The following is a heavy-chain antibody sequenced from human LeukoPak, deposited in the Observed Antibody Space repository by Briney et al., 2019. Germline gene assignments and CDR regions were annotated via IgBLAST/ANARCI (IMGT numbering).Heavy chain of an antibody. V-gene: IGHV4-30-2*01. D-gene: IGHD3/OR15-3a*01. J-gene: IGHJ5*02. CDR1: GGSISSGGYY. Sequence: SSETLSLTCTVSGGSISSGGYYWSWIRQPPGKGLEWIGYIYHSGSTYYNPSLKSRVTISVDRSKNQFSLKLSSVTAADTAVYYCARALGRRDCWFDPWGQGTLVTVSS. CDR3: ARALGRRDCWFDP. CDR2: IYHSGST.